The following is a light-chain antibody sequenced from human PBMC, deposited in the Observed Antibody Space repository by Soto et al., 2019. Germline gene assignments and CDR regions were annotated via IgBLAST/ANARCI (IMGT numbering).Light chain of an antibody. CDR3: QQSHSYPYT. CDR1: QSITSW. J-gene: IGKJ2*01. CDR2: EAS. Sequence: DIEMTQSPATRSASVGDRVTITGGASQSITSWLAWYQQKPGKAPMLQLYEASTLASGVPSRFSGSGSGTEFTLPIPTLQSDDFAPYYCQQSHSYPYTFGQGTK. V-gene: IGKV1-5*03.